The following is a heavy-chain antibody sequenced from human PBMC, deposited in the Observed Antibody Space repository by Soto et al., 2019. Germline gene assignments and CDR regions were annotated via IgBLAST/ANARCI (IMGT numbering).Heavy chain of an antibody. CDR2: IYSGGRT. CDR3: ASRTWDLGGFDP. CDR1: GFTVNTNY. Sequence: EVQLVESGGGLIQPGGSLRLSWAGSGFTVNTNYMTWDRQAPGKGLEWVSVIYSGGRTDYADSVRGRFTISRDNSKNPVYLQMNTLRVEDTAVYYCASRTWDLGGFDPWGQGTQVTVSS. D-gene: IGHD3-10*01. V-gene: IGHV3-53*01. J-gene: IGHJ5*02.